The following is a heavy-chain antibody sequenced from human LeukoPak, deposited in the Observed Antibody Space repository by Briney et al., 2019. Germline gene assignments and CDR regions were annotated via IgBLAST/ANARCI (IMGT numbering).Heavy chain of an antibody. CDR3: ARDLGVMVRAFDI. CDR2: IYSSGST. J-gene: IGHJ3*02. D-gene: IGHD5-18*01. CDR1: GGSITSYY. Sequence: SETLSLTCTVSGGSITSYYWSWIRQPPGKRLEWIGYIYSSGSTSYNPSLKSRVTISVDTSKNQISLKLSSVTAADTAVYYCARDLGVMVRAFDIWGQGTMVTVSS. V-gene: IGHV4-59*01.